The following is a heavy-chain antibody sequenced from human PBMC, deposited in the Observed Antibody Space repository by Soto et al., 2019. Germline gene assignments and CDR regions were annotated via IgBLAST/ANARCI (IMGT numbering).Heavy chain of an antibody. V-gene: IGHV3-53*04. CDR1: GFTAGSNY. Sequence: EVQLVESGGGLVQPGGSLRLSCAASGFTAGSNYMSCVRQAPGKGLVWVSVIFSGGSTYYADSVKGRFTISRHTSKHTLYLQMNSLRAEDTPVYYCAATRLGYWGQGTLVTVS. CDR3: AATRLGY. J-gene: IGHJ4*02. CDR2: IFSGGST. D-gene: IGHD5-12*01.